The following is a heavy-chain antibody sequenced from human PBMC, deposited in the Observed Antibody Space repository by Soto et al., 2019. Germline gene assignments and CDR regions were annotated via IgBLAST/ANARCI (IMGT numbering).Heavy chain of an antibody. V-gene: IGHV1-69*01. D-gene: IGHD2-21*01. Sequence: QVQLVQSGAEVKKPGSSVNVSCKASGGTLNNYAISWVRQAPVQGLEWMGGIIPIFGTTNYAQKFKGRVTITADECTNTAYMELSSLTPDDAVMYYCARRGESCGGKCYSHWFVDLWGRGTLVSVTS. CDR1: GGTLNNYA. J-gene: IGHJ2*01. CDR2: IIPIFGTT. CDR3: ARRGESCGGKCYSHWFVDL.